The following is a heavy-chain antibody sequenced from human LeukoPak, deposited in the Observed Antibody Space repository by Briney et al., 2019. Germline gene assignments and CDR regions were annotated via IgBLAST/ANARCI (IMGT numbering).Heavy chain of an antibody. CDR2: IYYTGTT. CDR1: GYSISSGYY. V-gene: IGHV4-38-2*02. D-gene: IGHD4-11*01. J-gene: IGHJ5*02. Sequence: SETLSLTCTVSGYSISSGYYWGWIRQPPGKGLEWIGYIYYTGTTYYNPSLKSRVTISVDTSKNQFSLKLSSVTAADTAVYYCARDRRSGTITNWFDPWGQGTLVTVSS. CDR3: ARDRRSGTITNWFDP.